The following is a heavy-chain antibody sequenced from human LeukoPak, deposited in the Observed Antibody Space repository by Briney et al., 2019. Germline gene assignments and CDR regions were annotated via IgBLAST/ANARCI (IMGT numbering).Heavy chain of an antibody. V-gene: IGHV3-23*01. CDR2: ISGSGGST. J-gene: IGHJ3*02. CDR1: GFTFSSYA. D-gene: IGHD1-26*01. Sequence: PGVSLRLSCAASGFTFSSYAMSWVRQAPGKGLEWVSAISGSGGSTYYADSVKGRFTISRDNSKNTLYLQMNSLRAEDTAVYYCAKVLVGAKSPYAFDTWGQGTMLTVSS. CDR3: AKVLVGAKSPYAFDT.